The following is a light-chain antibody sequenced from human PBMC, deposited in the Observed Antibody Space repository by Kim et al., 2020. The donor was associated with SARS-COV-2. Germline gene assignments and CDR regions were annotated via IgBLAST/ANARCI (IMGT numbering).Light chain of an antibody. CDR3: SSYTRSSTLYVL. CDR2: AVN. CDR1: SSDVGDHNY. J-gene: IGLJ2*01. Sequence: LTISCTGTSSDVGDHNYVSWYQQHPGKAPKLIIYAVNNRPSGVSNRFSGSKSGNTASLTISGLQAEDEADYYCSSYTRSSTLYVLFGGGTQLTVL. V-gene: IGLV2-14*03.